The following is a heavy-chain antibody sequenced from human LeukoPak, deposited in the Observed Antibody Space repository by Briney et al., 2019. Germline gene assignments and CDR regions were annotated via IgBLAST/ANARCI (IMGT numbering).Heavy chain of an antibody. V-gene: IGHV3-53*01. CDR1: GFTVSSNY. CDR2: IYSDGTT. D-gene: IGHD6-13*01. CDR3: ARGIAAAGTGLYN. J-gene: IGHJ4*02. Sequence: PGGSLRLSCTVSGFTVSSNYMTWVRQAPGKGLEWVSVIYSDGTTYNADSVKGRFTISRDNSKNTLYLQINSLRAEDTVVYYCARGIAAAGTGLYNWGQGTLLTVSS.